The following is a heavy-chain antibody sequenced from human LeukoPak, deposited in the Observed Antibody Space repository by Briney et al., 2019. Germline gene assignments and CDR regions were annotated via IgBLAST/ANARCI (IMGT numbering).Heavy chain of an antibody. D-gene: IGHD3-10*01. J-gene: IGHJ4*02. CDR3: ARGGGGFGELLSFRYYFDY. Sequence: PGGSLRLSCAASGFTFSSYAMSWVRQAPGKGLEWVSYISTSSGTIYYADSVKGRFTISRDNAKNSLYLQMNSLRAEDTAVYYCARGGGGFGELLSFRYYFDYWGQGTLVTVSS. CDR2: ISTSSGTI. V-gene: IGHV3-48*01. CDR1: GFTFSSYA.